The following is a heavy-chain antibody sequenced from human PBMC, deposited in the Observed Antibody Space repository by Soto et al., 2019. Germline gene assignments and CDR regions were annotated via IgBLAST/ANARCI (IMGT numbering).Heavy chain of an antibody. CDR2: IYASASI. CDR1: GADINTYS. Sequence: WETLTLTCSDSGADINTYSWTWIRQPAGKGLEWIGRIYASASINYNPSLRGRVTLSVDTSTNQVSLKLAPVTAADTAVYYCARDREAGYNFHYGMDVWGQGTTVTVSS. D-gene: IGHD6-19*01. V-gene: IGHV4-4*07. CDR3: ARDREAGYNFHYGMDV. J-gene: IGHJ6*02.